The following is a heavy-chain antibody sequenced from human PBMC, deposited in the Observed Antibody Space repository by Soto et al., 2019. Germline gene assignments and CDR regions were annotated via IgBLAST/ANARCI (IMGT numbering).Heavy chain of an antibody. CDR2: MYHSGST. CDR1: GGSISSGGYS. J-gene: IGHJ5*02. CDR3: PRVPVS. V-gene: IGHV4-30-2*01. Sequence: QLQLQESGSGLVKPSQTLSLTCAVSGGSISSGGYSWSWIRQPPGKGLEWIGYMYHSGSTYYNPSTXRXXTISIDRTKTQFSLKLCSVTPAATTVYYCPRVPVSWGQGILVTVPP.